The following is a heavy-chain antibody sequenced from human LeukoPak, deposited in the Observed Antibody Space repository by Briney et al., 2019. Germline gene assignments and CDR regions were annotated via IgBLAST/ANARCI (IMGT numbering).Heavy chain of an antibody. J-gene: IGHJ5*02. CDR3: ERDGGIAVARNSWFDP. D-gene: IGHD6-19*01. CDR2: IVPIFGTA. CDR1: GCTFTSYA. Sequence: SVKVSCKASGCTFTSYAISWVRQAPGQGLEWMGGIVPIFGTANYAQKFQGRVTITADKSTSTAYMEMRRLRSEDTAVYSCERDGGIAVARNSWFDPWGQGTLVTVSS. V-gene: IGHV1-69*06.